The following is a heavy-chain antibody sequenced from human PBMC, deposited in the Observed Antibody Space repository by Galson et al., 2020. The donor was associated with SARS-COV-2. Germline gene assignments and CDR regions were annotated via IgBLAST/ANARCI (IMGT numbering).Heavy chain of an antibody. V-gene: IGHV4-39*07. CDR1: GGSISNIDYF. D-gene: IGHD3-22*01. Sequence: SETLSLTCTVSGGSISNIDYFWGWIRQPPGKGLEWIANIYYSGSTYYNPAPKSRVTISIDASKNQFSLKMSSVTDADTAVYYCARDLVVSYSYGVDVWGQGTTVTVSS. CDR2: IYYSGST. J-gene: IGHJ6*02. CDR3: ARDLVVSYSYGVDV.